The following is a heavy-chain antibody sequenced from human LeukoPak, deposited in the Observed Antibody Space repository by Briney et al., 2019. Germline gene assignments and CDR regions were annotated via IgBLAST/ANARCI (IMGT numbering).Heavy chain of an antibody. CDR1: GGSISSSSYY. D-gene: IGHD2-15*01. Sequence: SETLSLTCTVSGGSISSSSYYWDWIRQPPGKGLEWIMSIYHSGSTYYNPSLKSRVTISVDTSKNQFSLKLRSVTAADTAVYCCARRADYCSGGSCYYGMDVWGQGTTVTVSS. CDR3: ARRADYCSGGSCYYGMDV. J-gene: IGHJ6*02. V-gene: IGHV4-39*01. CDR2: IYHSGST.